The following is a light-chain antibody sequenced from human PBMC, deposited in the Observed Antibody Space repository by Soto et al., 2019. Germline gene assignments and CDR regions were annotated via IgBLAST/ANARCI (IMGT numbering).Light chain of an antibody. CDR2: GAS. Sequence: EIVLTQSPGTLSLSPGERATLSCRASQSVSSSYLAWYQQKPGQAPRLLIYGASSRATGIPDRFSGSGSGTDFTLTISRQEPEDFAVYYCQQRGTFGQGTKVEIK. CDR1: QSVSSSY. J-gene: IGKJ1*01. V-gene: IGKV3-20*01. CDR3: QQRGT.